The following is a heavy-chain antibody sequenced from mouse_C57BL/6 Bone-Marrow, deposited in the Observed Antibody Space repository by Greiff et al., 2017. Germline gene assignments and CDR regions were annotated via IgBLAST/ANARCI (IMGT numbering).Heavy chain of an antibody. CDR2: IYPRSGNT. D-gene: IGHD1-1*01. CDR1: GYTFTSYG. V-gene: IGHV1-81*01. CDR3: ARGPTTVDWYFDV. J-gene: IGHJ1*03. Sequence: QVQLKESGAELARPGASVKLSCKASGYTFTSYGISWVKQRTGQGLEWIGEIYPRSGNTYYNEKYKGKATLTADKSSSTAYMEIRSLTSEDSAVYFGARGPTTVDWYFDVWGTGTTVTVSS.